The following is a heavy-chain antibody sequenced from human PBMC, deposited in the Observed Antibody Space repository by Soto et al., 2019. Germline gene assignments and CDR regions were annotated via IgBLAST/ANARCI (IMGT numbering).Heavy chain of an antibody. CDR2: IYYNDDR. J-gene: IGHJ4*02. D-gene: IGHD5-12*01. CDR1: GFSFTTAGVA. CDR3: AHSDGGYEIIYFDF. V-gene: IGHV2-5*01. Sequence: GSGPTLVNPTQTLTLTCTFSGFSFTTAGVAVGWIRQTPGGALEWLTVIYYNDDRRFSPSLKTRLTITGDTSKNQVVLSLTNVDPGDTATYFCAHSDGGYEIIYFDFWGQGIPVTVSS.